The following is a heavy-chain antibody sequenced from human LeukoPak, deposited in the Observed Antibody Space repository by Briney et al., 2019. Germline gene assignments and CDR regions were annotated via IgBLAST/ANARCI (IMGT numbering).Heavy chain of an antibody. J-gene: IGHJ6*04. D-gene: IGHD2-2*01. CDR2: IKQDGSEK. CDR1: GFTFSSYW. CDR3: ARDMTPAARFLGYYGMDV. V-gene: IGHV3-7*03. Sequence: GGSLRLSCAASGFTFSSYWMSWVRQAPGKGLEWVANIKQDGSEKYCVDSVKGRFTISRDNAKNSLYLQRNSLRGEDTAVYYCARDMTPAARFLGYYGMDVWGKGTTVTVSS.